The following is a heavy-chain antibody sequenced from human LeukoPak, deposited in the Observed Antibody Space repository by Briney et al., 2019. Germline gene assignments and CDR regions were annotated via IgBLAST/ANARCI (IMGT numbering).Heavy chain of an antibody. CDR2: VHHSGAS. V-gene: IGHV4-38-2*01. CDR3: ARMGTDFRSSPFY. Sequence: SETLSLTCVVSGYSINIGYYWGWIRQPPGKGLEWIGSVHHSGASYYNPSLKSRTTISVDTSQNQFSLMLSSLTAADTAVYYCARMGTDFRSSPFYWGQGTLVSVSS. J-gene: IGHJ4*02. D-gene: IGHD3-3*01. CDR1: GYSINIGYY.